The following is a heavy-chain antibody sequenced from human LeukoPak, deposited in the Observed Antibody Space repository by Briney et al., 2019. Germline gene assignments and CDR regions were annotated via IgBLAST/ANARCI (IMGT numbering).Heavy chain of an antibody. J-gene: IGHJ3*02. CDR2: IRPSGGGT. D-gene: IGHD1-20*01. V-gene: IGHV1-46*01. CDR1: GYTFTNYY. Sequence: ASVKVSCKASGYTFTNYYMHWVRQAPGQGLEWMGIIRPSGGGTGHAQKFQGRVTMTTDTSTNTVYLELNGLRSEDTAIYYCARITSNDGFDIWGQGTMVTVSS. CDR3: ARITSNDGFDI.